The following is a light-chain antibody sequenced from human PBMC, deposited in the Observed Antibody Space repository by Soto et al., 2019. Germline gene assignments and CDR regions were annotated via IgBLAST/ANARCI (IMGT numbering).Light chain of an antibody. J-gene: IGKJ3*01. Sequence: IQLTQSPSSLSASVGDRVTISCRASQGIANFFAWYQQKPGKAPKLLIYGASTLQSGVPSRFSGSGSGTDFTLTISSLQPEDFATYYCQQLTSFPIPFGPGTKVDIK. CDR2: GAS. CDR1: QGIANF. V-gene: IGKV1-9*01. CDR3: QQLTSFPIP.